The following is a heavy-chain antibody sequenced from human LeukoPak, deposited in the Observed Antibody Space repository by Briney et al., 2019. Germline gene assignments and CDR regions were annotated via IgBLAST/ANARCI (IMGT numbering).Heavy chain of an antibody. Sequence: GGSLRLSCAASGFTFSSCAMSWVRQAPGKGLEWVSGISGSGNSTYYAGSVKGRFTISRDNSKNTLFLQMNSLRTEDTAVYFCARWGNDYSQFDSWGQGTLVTVS. D-gene: IGHD4-11*01. CDR3: ARWGNDYSQFDS. CDR2: ISGSGNST. CDR1: GFTFSSCA. V-gene: IGHV3-23*01. J-gene: IGHJ4*02.